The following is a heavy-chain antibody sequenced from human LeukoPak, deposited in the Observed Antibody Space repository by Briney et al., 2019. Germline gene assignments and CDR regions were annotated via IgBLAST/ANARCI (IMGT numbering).Heavy chain of an antibody. Sequence: GGSLRLSCAASGFTFSSNWMHWVRQAPGKGLVWVSRIKSNGSITSYADSVKGRSTISRDNAKNTLYLEMNSLRAEDTAVYYCARGTLIITALIDYWGQGTLVTVSS. V-gene: IGHV3-74*01. D-gene: IGHD6-6*01. CDR1: GFTFSSNW. J-gene: IGHJ4*02. CDR3: ARGTLIITALIDY. CDR2: IKSNGSIT.